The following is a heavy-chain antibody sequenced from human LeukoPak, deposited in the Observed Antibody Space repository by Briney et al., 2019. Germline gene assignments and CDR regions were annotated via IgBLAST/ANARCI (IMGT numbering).Heavy chain of an antibody. Sequence: ASVKVSCKASGYTFTRYSITWFRQAPGQGLEWMGWIGGYNGDTKYPQKFQGRVTVTTDTSSSTAYMELRSLRSDDTAVYYCARDIGGGETNGGQGTLVTVSS. D-gene: IGHD3-16*01. CDR1: GYTFTRYS. V-gene: IGHV1-18*01. J-gene: IGHJ1*01. CDR2: IGGYNGDT. CDR3: ARDIGGGETN.